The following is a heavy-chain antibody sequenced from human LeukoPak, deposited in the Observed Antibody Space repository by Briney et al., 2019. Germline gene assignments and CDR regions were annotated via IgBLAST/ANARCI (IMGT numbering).Heavy chain of an antibody. Sequence: SETLSLTCAVYGGSFSGYYWSWIRQPPGKGLEWIGEINHSGSTNYNPSLKSRVTISVDTSKNQFSLKLSSVTAADTAVYYCARRGRDSFDNWGQGTMVTVSS. CDR2: INHSGST. D-gene: IGHD3-16*01. J-gene: IGHJ3*02. CDR3: ARRGRDSFDN. V-gene: IGHV4-34*01. CDR1: GGSFSGYY.